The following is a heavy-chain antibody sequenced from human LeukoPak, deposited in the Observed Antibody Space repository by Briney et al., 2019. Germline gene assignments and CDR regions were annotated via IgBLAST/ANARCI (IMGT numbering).Heavy chain of an antibody. V-gene: IGHV4-34*01. J-gene: IGHJ4*02. CDR3: ARSEYSSSWYLGFSLDY. D-gene: IGHD6-13*01. CDR1: GGSFSGYY. Sequence: TSETLSLTCAVYGGSFSGYYWSWIRQPPGKGLEWIGEINHSGSTNYNPSLKSRVTISVDTSKNQFSLKLSSVTAADTAVYYCARSEYSSSWYLGFSLDYWGQGTLVTVSS. CDR2: INHSGST.